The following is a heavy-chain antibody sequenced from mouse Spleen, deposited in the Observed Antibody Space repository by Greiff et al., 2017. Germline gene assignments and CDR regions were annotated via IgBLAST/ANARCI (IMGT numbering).Heavy chain of an antibody. CDR3: AIIYYYGSSFYY. J-gene: IGHJ2*01. V-gene: IGHV1-50*01. D-gene: IGHD1-1*01. Sequence: QVQLQQPGAELVKPGASVKLSCKASGYTFTSYWMQWVKQRPGQGLEWIGEIDPSDSYTNYNQKFKGKATLTVDTSSSTAYMQLSSLTSEDSAVYYCAIIYYYGSSFYYWGQGTTLTVSS. CDR2: IDPSDSYT. CDR1: GYTFTSYW.